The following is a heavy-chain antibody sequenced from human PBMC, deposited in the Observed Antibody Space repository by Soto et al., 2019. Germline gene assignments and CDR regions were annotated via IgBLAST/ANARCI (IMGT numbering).Heavy chain of an antibody. J-gene: IGHJ4*02. CDR3: AAAYSNSWHNFVY. CDR2: ISYDASSK. CDR1: GFSFRDYA. V-gene: IGHV3-30-3*01. Sequence: QVQLVESGGGVVQPGRSLRLSCAASGFSFRDYAMHWVRQDPGKGLEWVAIISYDASSKYNADSVKGRFTISRDNSKNTLYLQMNSLRTEDTAVYYCAAAYSNSWHNFVYWGQGTLVTVSS. D-gene: IGHD6-13*01.